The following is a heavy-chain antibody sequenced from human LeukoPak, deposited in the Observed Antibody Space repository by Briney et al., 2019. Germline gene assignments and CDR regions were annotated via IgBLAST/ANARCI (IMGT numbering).Heavy chain of an antibody. CDR3: ARIGSSWNFDFDY. CDR2: IYYSGST. J-gene: IGHJ4*02. D-gene: IGHD6-13*01. Sequence: PSETLSLTCTVSGGSITSYYWSWIRQPPGKGLEWIGYIYYSGSTNYNPSLKSRVSISVDTSKNQFSLKLSSVTAADTAVYSCARIGSSWNFDFDYWGQGTLVTVSS. CDR1: GGSITSYY. V-gene: IGHV4-59*01.